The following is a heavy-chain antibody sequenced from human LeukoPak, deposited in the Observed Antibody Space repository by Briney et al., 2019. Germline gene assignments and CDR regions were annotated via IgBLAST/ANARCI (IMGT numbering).Heavy chain of an antibody. CDR1: GFTFSSYA. J-gene: IGHJ4*02. Sequence: GGSLRLSCAASGFTFSSYAMSWVRQAPGKGLEWVSAISGCGGSTYYADSVKGRFTISRDNSKNTLYLQMNSLRAEDTAVYYCAKTRSCSSTSCFSNDYWGQGTLVTVSS. V-gene: IGHV3-23*01. CDR2: ISGCGGST. D-gene: IGHD2-2*01. CDR3: AKTRSCSSTSCFSNDY.